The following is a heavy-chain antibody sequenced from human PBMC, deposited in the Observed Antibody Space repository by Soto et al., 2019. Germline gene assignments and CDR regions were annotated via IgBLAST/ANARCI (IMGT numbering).Heavy chain of an antibody. V-gene: IGHV4-59*01. D-gene: IGHD3-3*01. CDR2: IYYNGRT. J-gene: IGHJ4*02. CDR1: GGSISTYY. CDR3: EGDGSGYDFWSGPYFFAY. Sequence: QVQLQESGPGLVKPSETLSLTCTVSGGSISTYYWSWIRQPPGKGLGWIGYIYYNGRTNYNPSLGSRVTISLDTSKSQFSLKLSSVSAADTAVYYCEGDGSGYDFWSGPYFFAYWGPGTLVTVSS.